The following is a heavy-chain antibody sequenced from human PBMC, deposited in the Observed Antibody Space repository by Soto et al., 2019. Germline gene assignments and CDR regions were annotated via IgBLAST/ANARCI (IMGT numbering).Heavy chain of an antibody. CDR1: GGTFSSYA. V-gene: IGHV1-69*13. CDR3: AVGYCSSTSCPRNYYYGMDV. Sequence: SVKVSCKASGGTFSSYAISWVRQAPGQGLEWMGGIIPIFGTANYAQKFQGRVTITADESTSTAYMELSSLRSEDTAVYYCAVGYCSSTSCPRNYYYGMDVWGQGTTVTVSS. D-gene: IGHD2-2*01. CDR2: IIPIFGTA. J-gene: IGHJ6*02.